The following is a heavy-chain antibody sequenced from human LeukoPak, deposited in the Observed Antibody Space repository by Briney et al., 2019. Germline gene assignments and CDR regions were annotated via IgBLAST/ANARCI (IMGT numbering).Heavy chain of an antibody. V-gene: IGHV3-15*01. J-gene: IGHJ3*02. CDR3: ATVFYNTLTGYQFDAFDT. CDR1: GVTLSDAW. D-gene: IGHD3-9*01. Sequence: PGGSLRLSCAASGVTLSDAWLTWVRQAPGKGLEWVGHIKSKYRDQKTDYAAPVKGRFTVSRDDSRDTLYLHMTSLKTEDTGVYYCATVFYNTLTGYQFDAFDTWGQGTAVTVSS. CDR2: IKSKYRDQKT.